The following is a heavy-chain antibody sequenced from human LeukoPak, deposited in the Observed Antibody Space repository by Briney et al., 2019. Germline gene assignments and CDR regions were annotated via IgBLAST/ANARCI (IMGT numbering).Heavy chain of an antibody. D-gene: IGHD4-17*01. CDR1: GFTFSSYW. J-gene: IGHJ4*02. CDR3: AKICGDCGDYGTFDY. CDR2: INSDGSST. V-gene: IGHV3-74*01. Sequence: GGSLRLSCAASGFTFSSYWMHWVLQAPGKGLVWVSRINSDGSSTSYADSVKGRFTISRDNSKNTVYLQMNSLRAEDTAVYYCAKICGDCGDYGTFDYWGQGTLVTVSS.